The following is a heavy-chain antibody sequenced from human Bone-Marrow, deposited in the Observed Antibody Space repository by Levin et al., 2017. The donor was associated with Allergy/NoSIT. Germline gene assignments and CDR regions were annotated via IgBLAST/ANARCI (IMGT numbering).Heavy chain of an antibody. Sequence: ASVKVSCKASGYTFTSYSIHWVRQAPGQGLEWMGTINTFSGSTSYAQKFQGRVTMTRDTSTSTVDMEVSSLRSEDTAVYYCARTDFWSGDHWGQGTLVTVSS. V-gene: IGHV1-46*01. CDR1: GYTFTSYS. CDR2: INTFSGST. J-gene: IGHJ1*01. D-gene: IGHD3-3*01. CDR3: ARTDFWSGDH.